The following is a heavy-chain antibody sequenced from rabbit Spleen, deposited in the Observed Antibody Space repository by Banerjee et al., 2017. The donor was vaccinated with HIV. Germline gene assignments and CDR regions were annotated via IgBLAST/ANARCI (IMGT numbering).Heavy chain of an antibody. CDR1: GFSFSSSDY. CDR2: IGGSSGFT. Sequence: QSLEESGGGLVQPEGSLTLTCTASGFSFSSSDYMCWVRQAPGKGLEWISCIGGSSGFTYSATWAKGRFTCSKTSSTTVTLQMTSLTVADTATYFCARDTGSSFSSYGMDLWGPGTLVTVS. V-gene: IGHV1S40*01. CDR3: ARDTGSSFSSYGMDL. J-gene: IGHJ6*01. D-gene: IGHD8-1*01.